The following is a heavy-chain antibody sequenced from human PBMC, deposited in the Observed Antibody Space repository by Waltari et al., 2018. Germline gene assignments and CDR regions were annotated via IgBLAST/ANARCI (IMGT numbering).Heavy chain of an antibody. CDR3: ARWGEDFWSGYPYYNWFDP. V-gene: IGHV5-51*01. Sequence: EVQLVQSGAEVKKPGESLKISCKGSGYSFTSYWIGWVRQMPGKGLEWMGIIYPGDSDTRYSPSFQGQVTISADKSISTAYLQWSSLKASDTAMYYCARWGEDFWSGYPYYNWFDPWGQGTLVTVSS. D-gene: IGHD3-3*01. CDR1: GYSFTSYW. J-gene: IGHJ5*02. CDR2: IYPGDSDT.